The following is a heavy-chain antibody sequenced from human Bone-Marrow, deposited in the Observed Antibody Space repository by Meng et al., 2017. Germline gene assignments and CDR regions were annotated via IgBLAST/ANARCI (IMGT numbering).Heavy chain of an antibody. J-gene: IGHJ4*02. CDR2: IDPRSGDT. V-gene: IGHV1-2*06. CDR3: VRDEDISAAGKLFGDY. CDR1: GYTFTAYW. Sequence: QLVQAGAEVKKPGAAVKVSCKPSGYTFTAYWLHWVRQAPGQGLDWMGRIDPRSGDTQYAQKFQGRVTMTRDTSISTTYMELSRLRSDDTAVYYCVRDEDISAAGKLFGDYWGQGTLVTVSS. D-gene: IGHD6-13*01.